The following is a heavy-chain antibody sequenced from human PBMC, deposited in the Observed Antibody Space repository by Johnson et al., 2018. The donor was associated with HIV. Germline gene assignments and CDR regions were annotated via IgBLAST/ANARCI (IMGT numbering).Heavy chain of an antibody. CDR1: GFTFGSYA. CDR2: INSDGSSI. Sequence: VQLVESGGGVVQPGRSLRLSCAASGFTFGSYALHWVRQAPGKGLEWVSRINSDGSSITYADSVKGRFTISRDNAKNSLYLQMNSLRAEDTALYYCATYSMRLGVGDGFDIWGQGTMVTVSS. D-gene: IGHD5-24*01. V-gene: IGHV3-74*02. CDR3: ATYSMRLGVGDGFDI. J-gene: IGHJ3*02.